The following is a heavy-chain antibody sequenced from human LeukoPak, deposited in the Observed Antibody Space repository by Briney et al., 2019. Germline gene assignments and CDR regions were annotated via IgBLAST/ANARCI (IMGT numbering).Heavy chain of an antibody. CDR1: GFTFSDYY. CDR2: ISSSGSTI. Sequence: GGALRLSCAASGFTFSDYYMSWIRQAPGKGLEWVSYISSSGSTIYYADSVKGRFTISRDNAKNSVSLQINSLRAEDTAVYYCARVRSGVGPDYWGQGTLVTVSS. V-gene: IGHV3-11*04. J-gene: IGHJ4*02. CDR3: ARVRSGVGPDY. D-gene: IGHD3-10*01.